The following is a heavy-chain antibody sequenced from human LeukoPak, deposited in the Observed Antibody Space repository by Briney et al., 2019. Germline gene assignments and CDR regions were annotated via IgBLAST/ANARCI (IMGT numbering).Heavy chain of an antibody. J-gene: IGHJ6*02. CDR1: GGSITSYY. CDR3: ARGAGYCSSTSCYQYYYYGMDV. V-gene: IGHV4-59*01. D-gene: IGHD2-2*01. CDR2: IYSSGST. Sequence: SETLSLTCTVSGGSITSYYWSWIRQPPGKGLEWIGYIYSSGSTTYNPSLKSRVTISVDTSKNQFSLKLSSVTAADTAVYYCARGAGYCSSTSCYQYYYYGMDVWGQGTTVTVSS.